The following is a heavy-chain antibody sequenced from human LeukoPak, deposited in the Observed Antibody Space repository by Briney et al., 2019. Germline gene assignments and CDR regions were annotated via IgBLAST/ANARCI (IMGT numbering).Heavy chain of an antibody. V-gene: IGHV1-8*01. D-gene: IGHD3-22*01. Sequence: ASVKVSCKASGYTFTSYDINWVRQATGQGLEWMGWMNPNSGNTGYAQKFQGRVTMTRNTSISTAYMELSSLRSDDTAVYYCATFQAYANSGHLRPYFDYWGQGTLVTVSS. CDR1: GYTFTSYD. J-gene: IGHJ4*02. CDR3: ATFQAYANSGHLRPYFDY. CDR2: MNPNSGNT.